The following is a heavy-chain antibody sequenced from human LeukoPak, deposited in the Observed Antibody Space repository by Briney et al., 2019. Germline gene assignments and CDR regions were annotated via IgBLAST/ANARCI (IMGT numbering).Heavy chain of an antibody. CDR2: MNPNSGNT. CDR3: ARGVAYGSSWSASPNGFDP. CDR1: RYTFPSYD. V-gene: IGHV1-8*01. Sequence: ASVKVSCKASRYTFPSYDINWVRQATGQGLEWMGWMNPNSGNTGYAQKFQGRVTMTRNTSISTAYMELSSLRSEDTAVYYCARGVAYGSSWSASPNGFDPWGQGTLVTVSS. D-gene: IGHD6-13*01. J-gene: IGHJ5*02.